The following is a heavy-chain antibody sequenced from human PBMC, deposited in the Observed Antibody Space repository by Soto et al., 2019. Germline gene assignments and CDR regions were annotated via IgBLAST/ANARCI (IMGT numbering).Heavy chain of an antibody. J-gene: IGHJ3*02. V-gene: IGHV3-30-3*01. D-gene: IGHD2-21*01. CDR3: ARRKVGPQAQKIAPYVFDI. Sequence: PGGSLRLSCAASGFTFSSYAMHWVRQAPGKGLEWVAVISYDGSHKYYADSVKGRFTISRDNSKNTLYLQMNSLRAEDTAVYNCARRKVGPQAQKIAPYVFDIWGQGTMVTVSS. CDR1: GFTFSSYA. CDR2: ISYDGSHK.